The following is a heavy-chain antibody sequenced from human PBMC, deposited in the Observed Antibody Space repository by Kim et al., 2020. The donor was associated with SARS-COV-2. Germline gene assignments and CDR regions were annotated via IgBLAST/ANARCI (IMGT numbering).Heavy chain of an antibody. CDR3: ARGVGCIGSNCYYFYMDV. D-gene: IGHD3-22*01. CDR2: VGTSGDT. J-gene: IGHJ6*03. CDR1: GFTFNKYD. V-gene: IGHV3-13*01. Sequence: GGSLRLSCAASGFTFNKYDMHWVRQVTGKGLEWVSAVGTSGDTYYSDSAKGRFTISRENGKNSFYLQMNSLKPGDTAVYYCARGVGCIGSNCYYFYMDVWSQGTTVTVS.